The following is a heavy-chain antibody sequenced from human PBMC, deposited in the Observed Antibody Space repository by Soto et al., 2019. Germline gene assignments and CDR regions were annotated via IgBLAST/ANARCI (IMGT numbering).Heavy chain of an antibody. J-gene: IGHJ6*03. V-gene: IGHV3-23*01. CDR1: GFIFSSHT. Sequence: GGALILSCAASGFIFSSHTMGWVLQPPGKGLQWVSAINNRGGSTLYADSVKGRFTISRDNSKNTVFLQMNSLRAEDTAVYYCASTMVRGVPTPANYYYMDVWGKGTTDIVSS. CDR3: ASTMVRGVPTPANYYYMDV. D-gene: IGHD3-10*01. CDR2: INNRGGST.